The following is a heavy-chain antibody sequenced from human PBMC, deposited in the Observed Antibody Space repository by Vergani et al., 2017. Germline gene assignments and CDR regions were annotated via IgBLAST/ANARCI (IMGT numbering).Heavy chain of an antibody. V-gene: IGHV3-7*01. Sequence: EVHLVESGGDLVQPGGSLRLSCAASGFTFSDYCMSWLRQTPGKGLEWVAYIKQDGSEKYYVDSVQGRFTISRDNAKDSLYLQMNSLRAENTAVYYCARGAQPGYWGQGTLVTVSS. CDR1: GFTFSDYC. J-gene: IGHJ4*02. CDR2: IKQDGSEK. CDR3: ARGAQPGY.